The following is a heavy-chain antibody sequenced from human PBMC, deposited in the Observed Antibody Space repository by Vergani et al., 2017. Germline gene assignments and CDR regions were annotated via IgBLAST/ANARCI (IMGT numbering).Heavy chain of an antibody. CDR3: ARDITIFGVVTHMDV. V-gene: IGHV4-59*01. Sequence: QVQLQESGPGLVKPSETLSLTCTVSGGSISSYYWSWIRQPPGKGLEWIGYIYYSGSTNYTPSLKSRVTISVDTSKNQFSLKLSSVTAADTAVYYCARDITIFGVVTHMDVWGKGTTVTVSS. J-gene: IGHJ6*03. D-gene: IGHD3-3*01. CDR2: IYYSGST. CDR1: GGSISSYY.